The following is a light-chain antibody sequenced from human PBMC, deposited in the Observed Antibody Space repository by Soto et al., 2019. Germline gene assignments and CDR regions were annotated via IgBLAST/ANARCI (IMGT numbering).Light chain of an antibody. CDR2: GNS. CDR1: SSNIGAHYD. Sequence: QSVLTQPPSVSGAPGQRVTISCTGRSSNIGAHYDVHWYQQLPGTAPKLLIYGNSNRPSGVPDRFSGSKSGTSASLAITGLQAEDGADYYGQPYDNSPCVYVCGTGTNVTV. V-gene: IGLV1-40*01. J-gene: IGLJ1*01. CDR3: QPYDNSPCVYV.